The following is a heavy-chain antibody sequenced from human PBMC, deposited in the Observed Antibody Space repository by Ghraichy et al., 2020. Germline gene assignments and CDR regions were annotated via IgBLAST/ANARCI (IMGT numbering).Heavy chain of an antibody. Sequence: SGPTLVKPTATLTLTCTVSGFSLSNARMGVSWIRQPPGKALEWLAHIFSNDEKSYSTSLKSRLTIAKDTSKSQVVLTMTNMDPVDTATYYCARVSPGVPYLYWGQGTLVTVSS. D-gene: IGHD1-14*01. CDR2: IFSNDEK. V-gene: IGHV2-26*01. CDR1: GFSLSNARMG. CDR3: ARVSPGVPYLY. J-gene: IGHJ4*02.